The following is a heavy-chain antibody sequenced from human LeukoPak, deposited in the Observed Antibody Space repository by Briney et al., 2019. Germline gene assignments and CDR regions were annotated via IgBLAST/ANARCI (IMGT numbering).Heavy chain of an antibody. V-gene: IGHV3-11*03. Sequence: GGSLRLSCAASGFTFSDYYMSWIRQAPGKGREWVSYISSSSSYTNYADSVKGRFTISRDNAKDSLYLQMNSLRAEDTAVYYCARLRAGIIDYWGQGTLVTVSS. J-gene: IGHJ4*02. D-gene: IGHD6-19*01. CDR2: ISSSSSYT. CDR1: GFTFSDYY. CDR3: ARLRAGIIDY.